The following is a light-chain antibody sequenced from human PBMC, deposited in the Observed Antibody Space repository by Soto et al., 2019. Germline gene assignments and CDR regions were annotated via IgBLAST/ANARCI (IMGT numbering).Light chain of an antibody. Sequence: QSALTQPASVSGSPGQSITISCTGTSSDVGGFNYVSWYQQHPGKAPILMIYEVNNRPSGVSNRFSGSKSDNTASLTISGLQAEDEADYYCSSYTTSRTLVFGTGTKLTVL. CDR1: SSDVGGFNY. J-gene: IGLJ1*01. CDR3: SSYTTSRTLV. V-gene: IGLV2-14*03. CDR2: EVN.